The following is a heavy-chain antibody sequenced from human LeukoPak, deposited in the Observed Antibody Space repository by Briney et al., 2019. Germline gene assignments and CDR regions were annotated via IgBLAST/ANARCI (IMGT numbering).Heavy chain of an antibody. V-gene: IGHV1-18*01. Sequence: ASVKVSCKASGYTFTSYGISWVRQAPGQGLEWMGWIIAYNGNTNYAQKLQGRVTMTTDTSTSTAYMELRSLRSDDTAVYYCARDKAIFGVVPNAYDYWGQGTLVTVSS. D-gene: IGHD3-3*01. CDR3: ARDKAIFGVVPNAYDY. CDR2: IIAYNGNT. CDR1: GYTFTSYG. J-gene: IGHJ4*02.